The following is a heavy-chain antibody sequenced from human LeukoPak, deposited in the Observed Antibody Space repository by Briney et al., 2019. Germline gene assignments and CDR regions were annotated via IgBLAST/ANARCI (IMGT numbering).Heavy chain of an antibody. V-gene: IGHV4-39*01. D-gene: IGHD1-7*01. CDR3: ARGNYGTDY. CDR1: GGSISSSGYY. CDR2: IYYSGST. Sequence: SETLSLTCTVSGGSISSSGYYWGWIRQPPGKGLEWIGSIYYSGSTYYNPSLKSRVTISVDTSKNQFSLKLSSVTAADTAVYYCARGNYGTDYWGQGTLVTVSS. J-gene: IGHJ4*02.